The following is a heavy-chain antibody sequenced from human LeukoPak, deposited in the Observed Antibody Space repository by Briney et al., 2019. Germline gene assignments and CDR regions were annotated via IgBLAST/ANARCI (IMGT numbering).Heavy chain of an antibody. D-gene: IGHD3-16*01. Sequence: PGGSLRLSCAASGFTFSSYSMNWVRQAPGKGLEWVSSISSSSSYIYYADSVKGRFTISRDNAKNSLYLQMNSLRAEDTAVYYCAKQVLRSYYYYMDVWGKGTTVTVSS. CDR3: AKQVLRSYYYYMDV. CDR1: GFTFSSYS. CDR2: ISSSSSYI. V-gene: IGHV3-21*01. J-gene: IGHJ6*03.